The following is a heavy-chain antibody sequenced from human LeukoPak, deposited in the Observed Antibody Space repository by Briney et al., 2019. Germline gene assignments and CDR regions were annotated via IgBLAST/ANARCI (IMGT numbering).Heavy chain of an antibody. Sequence: GASVKVSCKASGYTFTGYYMHWVRQAPGQGLEWMGRINPNSGGTNYAQKFQGRVTMTRDTSISTAYMELSSLRSEDTAVYYCARDERRTYYYDSSGYYVFDYWGQGTLVTVSS. V-gene: IGHV1-2*06. CDR3: ARDERRTYYYDSSGYYVFDY. CDR1: GYTFTGYY. J-gene: IGHJ4*02. CDR2: INPNSGGT. D-gene: IGHD3-22*01.